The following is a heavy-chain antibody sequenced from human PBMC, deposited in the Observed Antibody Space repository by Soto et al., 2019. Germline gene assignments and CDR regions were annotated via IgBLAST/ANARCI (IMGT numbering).Heavy chain of an antibody. CDR1: GFTFSSYS. Sequence: PGGSLRLSCAASGFTFSSYSMNWVRQAPGKGLEWVSYISIIISTIYYAVSLKGRFTISRDNAKISLFLQMNSLRAEDTFFYYCARGGCSGGSCYSGAFDIWGQGTMVTVSS. J-gene: IGHJ3*02. CDR3: ARGGCSGGSCYSGAFDI. V-gene: IGHV3-48*01. CDR2: ISIIISTI. D-gene: IGHD2-15*01.